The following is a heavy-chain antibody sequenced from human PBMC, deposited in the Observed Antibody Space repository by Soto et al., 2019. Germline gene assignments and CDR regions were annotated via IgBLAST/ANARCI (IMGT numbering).Heavy chain of an antibody. CDR2: IYHSGST. Sequence: SETLSLTCAVSSGSISSSNWWSWVRQPPGKGLEWIGEIYHSGSTNYNPSLKSRVTISVDKSKNQFSLNLNSVTAADTAVYYCAMASRDHYYYYYYMDVWGKGATVTVSS. V-gene: IGHV4-4*02. CDR1: SGSISSSNW. J-gene: IGHJ6*03. CDR3: AMASRDHYYYYYYMDV.